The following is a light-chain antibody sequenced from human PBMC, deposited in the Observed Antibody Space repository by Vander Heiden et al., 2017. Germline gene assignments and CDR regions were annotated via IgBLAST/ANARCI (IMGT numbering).Light chain of an antibody. CDR3: QQRSNWWT. V-gene: IGKV3-11*01. CDR1: QSVSSY. Sequence: IVLTQSPSTLSLSPGERATISCRASQSVSSYLAWYQQKPGQAPRLLIYDASNRATGIPARFSGSGSGTDFTLTISSLEPEDFAVYYCQQRSNWWTFGPGTKVEIK. CDR2: DAS. J-gene: IGKJ1*01.